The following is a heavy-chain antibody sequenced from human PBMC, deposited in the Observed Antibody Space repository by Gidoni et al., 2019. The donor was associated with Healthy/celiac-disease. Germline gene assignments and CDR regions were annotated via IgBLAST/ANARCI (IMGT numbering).Heavy chain of an antibody. V-gene: IGHV4-39*01. D-gene: IGHD6-13*01. CDR2: IDYSGST. CDR1: GSSIIRSSYY. Sequence: QLQLQESVPGLVTPSETLSLTCTVSGSSIIRSSYYWGWIRQPPGKGLEWIGSIDYSGSTYYNPSLKSRVTISVDTSKNQFSLKLSSVTAADTAVYYCARPPSPYSSSSGGWFDPWGQGTLVTVSS. CDR3: ARPPSPYSSSSGGWFDP. J-gene: IGHJ5*02.